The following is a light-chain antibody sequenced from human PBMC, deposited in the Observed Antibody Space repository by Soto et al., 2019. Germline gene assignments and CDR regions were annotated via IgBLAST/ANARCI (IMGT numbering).Light chain of an antibody. Sequence: QLVLTQSSSASASLGSSVKLTCTLSSGHSSYIIAWHQQQPGKAPRYLMKLEGSGSYNKGSGVPDRFSGSSSRADRYLTISNLQSEDEADYYSETWDSNTRVFGGGTKLTVL. CDR3: ETWDSNTRV. CDR1: SGHSSYI. V-gene: IGLV4-60*03. J-gene: IGLJ3*02. CDR2: LEGSGSY.